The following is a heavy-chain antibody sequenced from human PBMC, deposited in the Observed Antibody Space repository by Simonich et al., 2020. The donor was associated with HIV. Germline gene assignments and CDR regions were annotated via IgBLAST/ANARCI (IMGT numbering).Heavy chain of an antibody. CDR3: ARDGRKGSSTSCSDY. D-gene: IGHD2-2*01. Sequence: EVQLVESGGGLVKPGGSLRLSCADSGFTFSSYSMNWVRQAPGKGLEWVSSISSSSSYIYYADSVKGRFTISRDNAKNSLYLQMNSLRAEDTAVYYCARDGRKGSSTSCSDYWGQGTLVTVPS. V-gene: IGHV3-21*01. CDR2: ISSSSSYI. J-gene: IGHJ4*02. CDR1: GFTFSSYS.